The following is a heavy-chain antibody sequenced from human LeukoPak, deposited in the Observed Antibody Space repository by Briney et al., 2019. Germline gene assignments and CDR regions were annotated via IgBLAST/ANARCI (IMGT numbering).Heavy chain of an antibody. CDR3: ARAPRIVGATRYFDY. D-gene: IGHD1-26*01. J-gene: IGHJ4*02. Sequence: SETLSLTCTVSGGSIGSGGYFWSWIRQPAGKGLEWIGRIQTGGTTNYNPSLKSRVTISIDTSKNQFSLKLSSVTAADTAVYYCARAPRIVGATRYFDYWGQGTLVTVSS. CDR1: GGSIGSGGYF. CDR2: IQTGGTT. V-gene: IGHV4-61*02.